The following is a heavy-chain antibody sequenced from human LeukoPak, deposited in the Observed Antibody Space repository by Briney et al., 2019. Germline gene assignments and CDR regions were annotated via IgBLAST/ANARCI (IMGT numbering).Heavy chain of an antibody. J-gene: IGHJ5*02. Sequence: PSETLSLTCAVYGGSFSGYYWSWIRQPPGKGLEWIGEINHSGDTNYNPSLKSRVTISVDTSKNQFSLKLSSVTAADTAVYYCARGSTSSRSYNWFDPWGQGTLVTVSS. CDR2: INHSGDT. CDR1: GGSFSGYY. D-gene: IGHD5/OR15-5a*01. CDR3: ARGSTSSRSYNWFDP. V-gene: IGHV4-34*01.